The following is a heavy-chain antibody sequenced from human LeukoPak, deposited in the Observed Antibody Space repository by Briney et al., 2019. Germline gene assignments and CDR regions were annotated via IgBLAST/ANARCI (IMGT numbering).Heavy chain of an antibody. CDR2: ISYHGTDK. CDR3: AKDRRYFDWLLPTSFDY. Sequence: GGSLRLSCAASGFTFSDYYMSWIRQAPGKGLEWVAVISYHGTDKYYADSVRGRFTISRDNSKNTLYLQMNSLTAEDTAVYFCAKDRRYFDWLLPTSFDYWGQGTLVTVPS. D-gene: IGHD3-9*01. CDR1: GFTFSDYY. J-gene: IGHJ4*02. V-gene: IGHV3-30*18.